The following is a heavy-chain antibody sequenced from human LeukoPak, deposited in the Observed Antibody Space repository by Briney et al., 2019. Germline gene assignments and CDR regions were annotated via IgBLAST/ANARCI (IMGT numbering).Heavy chain of an antibody. Sequence: PSETLSLTCTVSGGSISSYYWIWIRQPAGKGLEWIGRIYTSGSTNYNPSLKSRATMSVDTSKNQSSLKLSSVTAADTAVYYCAREYDSSGYYPVHDYWGQGTLVTVSS. CDR2: IYTSGST. D-gene: IGHD3-22*01. CDR1: GGSISSYY. V-gene: IGHV4-4*07. CDR3: AREYDSSGYYPVHDY. J-gene: IGHJ4*02.